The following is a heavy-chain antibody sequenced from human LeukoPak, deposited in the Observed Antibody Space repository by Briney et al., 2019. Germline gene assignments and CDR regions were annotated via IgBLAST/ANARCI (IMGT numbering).Heavy chain of an antibody. Sequence: PSETLSLTCTVSGGSISSYYWSWIRQPPGKGLEWIGYIYYSGSTNYNPSLKSRVTISVDTSKNQFSLKLSSVTAADTAVYYCAREYYYGSGSYGGLAFFDYWGQGTLVTVSS. CDR3: AREYYYGSGSYGGLAFFDY. V-gene: IGHV4-59*01. CDR2: IYYSGST. D-gene: IGHD3-10*01. J-gene: IGHJ4*02. CDR1: GGSISSYY.